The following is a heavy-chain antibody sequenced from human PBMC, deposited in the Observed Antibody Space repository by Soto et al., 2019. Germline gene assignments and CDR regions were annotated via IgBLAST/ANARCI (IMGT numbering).Heavy chain of an antibody. CDR1: GGSISSSSYY. V-gene: IGHV4-39*01. J-gene: IGHJ4*02. CDR3: ASASGYYDDSSGYLGY. CDR2: IYYSGST. Sequence: QLQLQESGPGLVKPSETLSLTCTVSGGSISSSSYYWGWIRQPPGKGLEWIGSIYYSGSTYYNPSLKSRGTISVDTSKNQFSLKLSSVTAADTAVYYCASASGYYDDSSGYLGYWGQGTLVTVSS. D-gene: IGHD3-22*01.